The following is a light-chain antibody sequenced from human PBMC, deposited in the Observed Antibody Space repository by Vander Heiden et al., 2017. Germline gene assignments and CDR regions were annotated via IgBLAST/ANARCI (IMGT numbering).Light chain of an antibody. CDR1: SSNIGTGYD. Sequence: HSLLTQPPPVSGAPGQRVTISCTGSSSNIGTGYDVHWYQRLPGPAPKLLIYGNSDRHSGVPDRFSGSKSGTSGSLAITGLQAEDEADYYCQSYDSSLSAYVFGTGTKLSVL. V-gene: IGLV1-40*01. CDR3: QSYDSSLSAYV. CDR2: GNS. J-gene: IGLJ1*01.